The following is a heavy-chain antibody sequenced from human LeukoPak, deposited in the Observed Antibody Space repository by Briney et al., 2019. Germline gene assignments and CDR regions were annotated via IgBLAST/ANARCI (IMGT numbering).Heavy chain of an antibody. CDR3: ARHRLWFGELSVPYYFDY. Sequence: SETLSLTCTVSGGSLSSYYWSWIRQPPGKGLEWIGYIYYSGSTNYNPSLKSRVTISVGTSKNQFSLKLSSVTAADTAVYYCARHRLWFGELSVPYYFDYWGQGTLVTVSS. CDR2: IYYSGST. CDR1: GGSLSSYY. V-gene: IGHV4-59*08. D-gene: IGHD3-10*01. J-gene: IGHJ4*02.